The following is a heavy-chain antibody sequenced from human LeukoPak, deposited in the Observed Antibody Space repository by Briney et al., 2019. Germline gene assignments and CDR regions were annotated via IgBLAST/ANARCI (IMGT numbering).Heavy chain of an antibody. J-gene: IGHJ4*02. D-gene: IGHD3-9*01. V-gene: IGHV3-23*01. CDR2: ISSSGGST. Sequence: GGSLRLSCAASGFTFSSYAMSWVCQAPGKGLEWVSSISSSGGSTYYADSVKGRFTISRDNSKNTLYLQMNSLRAEDTAVYYCAKGVDYDILTDWGQGTLVTVSS. CDR3: AKGVDYDILTD. CDR1: GFTFSSYA.